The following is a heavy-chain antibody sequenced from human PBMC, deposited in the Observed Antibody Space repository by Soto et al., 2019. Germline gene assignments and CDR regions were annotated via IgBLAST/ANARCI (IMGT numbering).Heavy chain of an antibody. CDR1: GGSISSGGYY. Sequence: QVQLQESGPGLVKPSQTLSLTCTVSGGSISSGGYYWSWIRQHPGKGLEWIGYIYYSGSTYYNPSLKSRVTISVDTSKNQFSLKLSSVTAADTAVYYCAREGHAVTRPAFDIWAKGKWSPSLQ. J-gene: IGHJ3*02. V-gene: IGHV4-31*03. CDR2: IYYSGST. CDR3: AREGHAVTRPAFDI. D-gene: IGHD4-17*01.